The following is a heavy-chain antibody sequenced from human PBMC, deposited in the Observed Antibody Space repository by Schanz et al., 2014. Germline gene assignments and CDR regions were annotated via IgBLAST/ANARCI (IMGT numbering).Heavy chain of an antibody. CDR1: GFTFSGYA. D-gene: IGHD3-10*01. CDR3: AKGSRSGSKVMDV. V-gene: IGHV3-48*01. Sequence: EVQLLESGGGLVQPGGSLRLSCAASGFTFSGYAMNWVRQAPGKGLEWVSYVSRSTPDIYYADSVKGRFTMSRDNAKNSLYLQMNSLRPEDTALYYCAKGSRSGSKVMDVWGKGTTVTVSS. CDR2: VSRSTPDI. J-gene: IGHJ6*03.